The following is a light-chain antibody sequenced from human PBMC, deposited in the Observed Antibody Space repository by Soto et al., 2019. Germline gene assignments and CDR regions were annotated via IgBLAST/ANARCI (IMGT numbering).Light chain of an antibody. CDR3: QQYGSSTWT. CDR1: QSVSSSY. V-gene: IGKV3-20*01. J-gene: IGKJ1*01. CDR2: GAS. Sequence: EIVFTQSPGTLSLSPGERATLSCRASQSVSSSYLAWYQQKPGQAPRLLIYGASSRETGIPDRFSGSGSGTECTRTISRLEPEDFAVDYCQQYGSSTWTFGQGTKVDNK.